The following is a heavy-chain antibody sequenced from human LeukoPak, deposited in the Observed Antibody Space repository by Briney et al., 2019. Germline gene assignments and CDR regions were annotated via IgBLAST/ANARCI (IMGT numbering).Heavy chain of an antibody. J-gene: IGHJ6*02. CDR2: ISAKTGNT. V-gene: IGHV1-18*01. CDR3: ARGSYPYSHGMDV. CDR1: GYTFNNYG. Sequence: ASVKVSCKASGYTFNNYGVSWVRQAPGQGLEWMGWISAKTGNTNYAQKVQGRVTMTTDTSSTTAYMELGSLGSDDTAVYYCARGSYPYSHGMDVWGQGTTVTVSS. D-gene: IGHD1-26*01.